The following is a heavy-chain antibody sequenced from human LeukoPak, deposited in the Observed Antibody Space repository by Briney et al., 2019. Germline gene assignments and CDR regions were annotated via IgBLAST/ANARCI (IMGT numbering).Heavy chain of an antibody. CDR1: GFTFSSYW. J-gene: IGHJ4*02. V-gene: IGHV3-7*01. Sequence: PGGSLRLSCAASGFTFSSYWMSWVRQAPGKGLEWVANIKQDGSEKYYVDSVKGRFTISRDNAKNSLYLQMNSLRAEDTAAYYCARALTLYSSGTDYWGQGTLVTVSS. CDR2: IKQDGSEK. D-gene: IGHD6-19*01. CDR3: ARALTLYSSGTDY.